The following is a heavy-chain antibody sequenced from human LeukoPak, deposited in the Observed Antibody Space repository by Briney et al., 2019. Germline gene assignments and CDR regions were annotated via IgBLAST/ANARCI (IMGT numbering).Heavy chain of an antibody. Sequence: ASVKVSCKASGYTFTGYYLHWVRQAPGQGLEWMGWLNPKTGGTSYAQKFQGRVTMTRDTSISTVNMELSRLTSDDTAVYYCARATAENDHGGEGTLVTVSS. CDR1: GYTFTGYY. CDR2: LNPKTGGT. CDR3: ARATAENDH. V-gene: IGHV1-2*02. J-gene: IGHJ4*02. D-gene: IGHD1-14*01.